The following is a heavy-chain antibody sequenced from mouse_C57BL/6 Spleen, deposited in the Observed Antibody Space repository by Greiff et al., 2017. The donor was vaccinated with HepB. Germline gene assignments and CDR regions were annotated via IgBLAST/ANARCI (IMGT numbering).Heavy chain of an antibody. V-gene: IGHV1-82*01. CDR1: GYAFSSSW. J-gene: IGHJ1*03. CDR3: ARGGTTVVAHWYFDV. D-gene: IGHD1-1*01. CDR2: IYPGDGDT. Sequence: QVHVKQSGPELVKPGASVKISCKASGYAFSSSWMNWVKQRPGKGLEWIGRIYPGDGDTNYNGKFKGKATLTADKSSSTAYMQLSSLTSEDSAVYFCARGGTTVVAHWYFDVWGTGTTVTVSS.